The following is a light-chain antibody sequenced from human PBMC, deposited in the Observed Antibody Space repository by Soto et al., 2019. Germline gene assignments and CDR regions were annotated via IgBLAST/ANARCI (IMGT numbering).Light chain of an antibody. CDR1: QSISSW. CDR2: DAS. CDR3: QQYNSYGT. J-gene: IGKJ2*01. Sequence: DIQMTQSPSTLSASVGARVTITCRASQSISSWLAWYQQKPGKAPKLLIYDASSLESGVPSRFSGSGSGTEFTLTISSLQPDDFATYYCQQYNSYGTFGQGTKLEIK. V-gene: IGKV1-5*01.